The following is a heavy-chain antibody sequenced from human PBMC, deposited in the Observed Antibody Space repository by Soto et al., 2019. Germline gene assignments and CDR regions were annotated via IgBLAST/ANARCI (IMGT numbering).Heavy chain of an antibody. CDR1: GVSISSGDFY. CDR2: IYHTGSS. J-gene: IGHJ4*02. Sequence: PSETLSLTCTVSGVSISSGDFYWSWIRQPPGKGLEWIGYIYHTGSSQYHPSPRGRVAFSMDTSKNQFSLELRSVTAADTAMYYCARDVLDTTVGYYFDYWGQGSMVTVSS. D-gene: IGHD4-17*01. V-gene: IGHV4-30-4*01. CDR3: ARDVLDTTVGYYFDY.